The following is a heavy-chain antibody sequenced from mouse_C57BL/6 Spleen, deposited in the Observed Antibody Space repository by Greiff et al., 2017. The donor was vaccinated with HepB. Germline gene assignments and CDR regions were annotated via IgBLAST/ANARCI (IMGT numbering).Heavy chain of an antibody. CDR2: IDPSDSYT. CDR3: ARHDYGSRLDY. Sequence: VQLQQPGAELVMPGASVKLSCKASGYTFTSYWMHWVKQRPGQGLEWIGEIDPSDSYTNYNQKFKGKSTLTVDKSSSTAYMQLSSLTSEDSAVYYCARHDYGSRLDYWGQGTTLTVSS. D-gene: IGHD1-1*01. V-gene: IGHV1-69*01. J-gene: IGHJ2*01. CDR1: GYTFTSYW.